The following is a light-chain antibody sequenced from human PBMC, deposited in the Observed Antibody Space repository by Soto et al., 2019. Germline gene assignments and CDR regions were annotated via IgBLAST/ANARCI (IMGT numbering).Light chain of an antibody. CDR1: QTVGNNY. V-gene: IGKV3-20*01. J-gene: IGKJ2*01. Sequence: EIVLTQSPGTLSLSPGERATLSCRASQTVGNNYLAWFQQKPGQTSRLVIYNAFSRAAGIPDRFSGSGSGTDFTLTISRLEPEDFAVYYCHQYAFSPLTFGQGTKLEIK. CDR3: HQYAFSPLT. CDR2: NAF.